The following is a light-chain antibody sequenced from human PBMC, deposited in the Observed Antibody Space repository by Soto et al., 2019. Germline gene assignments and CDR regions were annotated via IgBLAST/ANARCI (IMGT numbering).Light chain of an antibody. J-gene: IGKJ1*01. CDR1: QGISSY. CDR3: QQLNSYPRT. V-gene: IGKV1-9*01. Sequence: DIQLTQSPSFLSASVGDRVTITCRASQGISSYLAWYQQKPGKAPKLLIYAASTLQSGVPSRFRGSRTRPEFTLTISSLQPEDFASYYCQQLNSYPRTFGQGTKVEIK. CDR2: AAS.